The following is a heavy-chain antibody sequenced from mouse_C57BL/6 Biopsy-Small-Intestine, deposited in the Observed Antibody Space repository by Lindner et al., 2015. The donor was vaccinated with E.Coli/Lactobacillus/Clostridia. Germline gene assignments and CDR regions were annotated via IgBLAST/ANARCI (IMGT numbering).Heavy chain of an antibody. CDR2: TIPVVGKS. Sequence: SVKVSCKASGGTFSAYAVSWVRXAPGQGLEWMGRTIPVVGKSNYAQKFQGRATITADRSTSTVYMELRSLTSEDTGVYYCARDWSSTSSPDAFDIWGQGTTVTVSS. CDR1: GGTFSAYA. CDR3: ARDWSSTSSPDAFDI. V-gene: IGHV1-77*01. J-gene: IGHJ1*01. D-gene: IGHD1-1*01.